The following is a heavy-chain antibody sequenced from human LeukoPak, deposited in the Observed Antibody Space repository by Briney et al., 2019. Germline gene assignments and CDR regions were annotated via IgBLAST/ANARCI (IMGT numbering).Heavy chain of an antibody. V-gene: IGHV3-7*01. CDR2: IKQDGSEK. D-gene: IGHD3-22*01. CDR1: GFTFSSYW. J-gene: IGHJ4*02. Sequence: PGGSLRLSCAASGFTFSSYWMSWVRQAPGKGLEWVANIKQDGSEKYYVDSVKGRFTISRDNAKNSLYLQMNSLRAEDTAVYYCARADYYYDSSGYYYWGQGTLVTVSS. CDR3: ARADYYYDSSGYYY.